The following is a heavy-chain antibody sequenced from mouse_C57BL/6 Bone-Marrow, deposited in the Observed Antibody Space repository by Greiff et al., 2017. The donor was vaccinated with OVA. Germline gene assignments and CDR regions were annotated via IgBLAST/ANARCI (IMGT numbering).Heavy chain of an antibody. V-gene: IGHV5-4*03. J-gene: IGHJ1*03. CDR2: ISDGGSYT. CDR1: GFTFSSYA. D-gene: IGHD2-5*01. CDR3: ARGGYSNPWYFDV. Sequence: EVKLMESGGGLVKPGGSLKLSCAASGFTFSSYAMSWVRQTPEKRLEWVATISDGGSYTYYPDNVKGRFTISRDNAKNNLYLQMSHLKSEDTAMYYCARGGYSNPWYFDVWGTGTTVTVSS.